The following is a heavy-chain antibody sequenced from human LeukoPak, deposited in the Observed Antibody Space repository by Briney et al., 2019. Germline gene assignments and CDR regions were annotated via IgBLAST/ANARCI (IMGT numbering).Heavy chain of an antibody. Sequence: SETLSLTCTVSGGSISSYYWSWIRQPPGKGLEWIGRIYPGGSTNYNPSLKSRVTMSVDRSKNQVSLRLSSVTAADTAAYYCTRGIFGPLERWGQGTLVTVSS. CDR1: GGSISSYY. V-gene: IGHV4-4*07. D-gene: IGHD3-10*02. CDR2: IYPGGST. CDR3: TRGIFGPLER. J-gene: IGHJ4*02.